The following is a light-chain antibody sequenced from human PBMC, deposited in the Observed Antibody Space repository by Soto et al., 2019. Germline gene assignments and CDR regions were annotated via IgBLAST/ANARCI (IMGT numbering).Light chain of an antibody. V-gene: IGLV2-11*01. CDR3: CSYAGSYTLM. Sequence: QSVLTQPRSVSGSPGQSVTLSCTGTSSDVGGYNYVSWYQQHPGKAPKLMIYDVSKRPSGVPDRFSGSKSGNTASLTISGLQAEDEADYYCCSYAGSYTLMFGGGTKVTVL. J-gene: IGLJ3*02. CDR2: DVS. CDR1: SSDVGGYNY.